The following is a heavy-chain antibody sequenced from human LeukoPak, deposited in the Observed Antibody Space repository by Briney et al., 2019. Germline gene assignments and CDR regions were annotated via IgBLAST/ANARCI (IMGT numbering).Heavy chain of an antibody. V-gene: IGHV3-7*04. J-gene: IGHJ4*02. CDR3: ARDRGWLQFDY. D-gene: IGHD5-24*01. CDR2: IKPDGSEK. Sequence: GGSLRLSCAASGFTFSSYSMNWVRQAPGKGLEWVASIKPDGSEKYYVDSVEGRFTISRDNAKNSLYLQMNSLRAEDLAVYYCARDRGWLQFDYWGQGTLVTVSS. CDR1: GFTFSSYS.